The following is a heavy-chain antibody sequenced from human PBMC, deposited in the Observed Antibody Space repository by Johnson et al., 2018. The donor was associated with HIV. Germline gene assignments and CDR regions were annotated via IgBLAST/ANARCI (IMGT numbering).Heavy chain of an antibody. CDR1: GFTFSDYY. CDR2: ISSSDSTI. J-gene: IGHJ3*02. CDR3: ARSKDCRGGSCTYGFDI. Sequence: VQLVESGGGLVKPGGSLRLSCVASGFTFSDYYMSWIRQAPGKGLEWISYISSSDSTIYSADSVQGRFTISRDNAKKSLYLQMNSLRAEDTGMYYCARSKDCRGGSCTYGFDIWGQGTMVTVSS. D-gene: IGHD2-15*01. V-gene: IGHV3-11*04.